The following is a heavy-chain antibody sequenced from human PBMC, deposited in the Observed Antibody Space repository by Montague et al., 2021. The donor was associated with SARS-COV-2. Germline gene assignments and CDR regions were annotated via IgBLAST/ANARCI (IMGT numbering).Heavy chain of an antibody. J-gene: IGHJ5*02. CDR2: LYHSGST. V-gene: IGHV4-38-2*02. D-gene: IGHD2-15*01. CDR3: ARERGYCSGGSCYSGWFDP. CDR1: GYSISSGYY. Sequence: SETLSLTCTVSGYSISSGYYWGWIRQPPGKGLEWIGSLYHSGSTYYNPSLKSRVTISVDTSKNQFSLKLSSVTAADTAVYYCARERGYCSGGSCYSGWFDPWGQGTLVTVSS.